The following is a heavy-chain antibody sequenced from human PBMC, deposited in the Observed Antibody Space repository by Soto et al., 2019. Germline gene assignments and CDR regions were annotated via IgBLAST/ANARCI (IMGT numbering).Heavy chain of an antibody. Sequence: KASETLSLTCAVHGGSFSGFYWTWIRQPPGKGLEWIGEINHSGSSNYNPPLKSRVTMSLDTPRNQFSLSLNSVTAADTAVYYCARMAGPWYFDLWGRGTLVTVSS. CDR3: ARMAGPWYFDL. CDR1: GGSFSGFY. CDR2: INHSGSS. V-gene: IGHV4-34*01. J-gene: IGHJ2*01.